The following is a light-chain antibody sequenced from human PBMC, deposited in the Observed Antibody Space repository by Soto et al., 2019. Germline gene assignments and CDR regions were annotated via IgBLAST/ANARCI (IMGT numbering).Light chain of an antibody. V-gene: IGLV1-40*03. J-gene: IGLJ3*02. CDR2: T. Sequence: QAVVTQPPSVSGAPGQSVTISCTGSSSNIGAGYPVHWYQRLPGTAPELLVSTNRPSGVPDRFSASKSGASASLAITGLQAEDEADYYCQSYDTSLSRRWVFGGGTKLTVL. CDR3: QSYDTSLSRRWV. CDR1: SSNIGAGYP.